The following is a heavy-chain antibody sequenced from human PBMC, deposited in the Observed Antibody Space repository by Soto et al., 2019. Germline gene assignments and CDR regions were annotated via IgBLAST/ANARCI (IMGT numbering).Heavy chain of an antibody. Sequence: ASVKVSCKASGYTFTSYAMHWVRQAPGQRLEWMGWINAGNGNTKYSQKFQGRVTITRDTSASTAYMELSSLRSEDTAVYYCAKFAFPSLYSIDWYFDLWGRGTLVTVSS. V-gene: IGHV1-3*01. CDR3: AKFAFPSLYSIDWYFDL. CDR1: GYTFTSYA. D-gene: IGHD6-13*01. J-gene: IGHJ2*01. CDR2: INAGNGNT.